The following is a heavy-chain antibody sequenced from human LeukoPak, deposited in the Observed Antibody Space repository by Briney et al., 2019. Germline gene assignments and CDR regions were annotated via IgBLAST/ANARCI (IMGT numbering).Heavy chain of an antibody. CDR2: INHSGNT. CDR3: ARGAGYSSSWYGRLNYFDE. Sequence: SETLSITCAVYGGSFSDYNWSWIRQPPVKRLERLGEINHSGNTNYKPSLKSRVTISVDTSKNQFSLKLSSVTAADTAVSSGARGAGYSSSWYGRLNYFDEWGQGTLATVFS. CDR1: GGSFSDYN. D-gene: IGHD6-13*01. J-gene: IGHJ4*02. V-gene: IGHV4-34*01.